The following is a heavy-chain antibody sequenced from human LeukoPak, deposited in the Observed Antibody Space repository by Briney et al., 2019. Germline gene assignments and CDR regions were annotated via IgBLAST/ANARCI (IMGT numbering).Heavy chain of an antibody. CDR2: IKQDGSDK. J-gene: IGHJ4*02. Sequence: GGSLRLSCTASGFTFSSSWMGWVRQAPGKGLEWVANIKQDGSDKYYVDSVKGRFTISRDNAKNSLYLQMDSLRAEDTAVYYCARGPLSRPFDYWGQGTLVTVSS. V-gene: IGHV3-7*05. CDR1: GFTFSSSW. D-gene: IGHD2-15*01. CDR3: ARGPLSRPFDY.